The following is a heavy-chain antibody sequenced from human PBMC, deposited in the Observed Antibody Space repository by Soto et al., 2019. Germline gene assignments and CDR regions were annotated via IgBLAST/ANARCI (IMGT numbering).Heavy chain of an antibody. D-gene: IGHD2-2*01. CDR1: GFTFSGSA. V-gene: IGHV3-73*01. CDR3: TRLEIYCSSTSCYDY. CDR2: IRSKANSYAT. J-gene: IGHJ4*02. Sequence: GSLRLSCAASGFTFSGSAMHWVRQASGKGLEWVGRIRSKANSYATAYAASVKGRFTISRDDSKNTAYLQMNSLKTEDTAVYYCTRLEIYCSSTSCYDYWGQGTLVTVSS.